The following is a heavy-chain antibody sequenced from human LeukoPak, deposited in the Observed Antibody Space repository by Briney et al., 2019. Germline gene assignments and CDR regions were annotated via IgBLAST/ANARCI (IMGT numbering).Heavy chain of an antibody. J-gene: IGHJ3*02. CDR1: GGSLSSSSYY. Sequence: SETLSLTCTVSGGSLSSSSYYWGWIRQPPGKGLEWIGSIYYSGSTYYNPSLKSRVTISVDTSKNQFSLKLSSVTAADTAVYYCARRIDQYYYDSSGYSNAFDIWGQGTMVTVSS. V-gene: IGHV4-39*01. D-gene: IGHD3-22*01. CDR3: ARRIDQYYYDSSGYSNAFDI. CDR2: IYYSGST.